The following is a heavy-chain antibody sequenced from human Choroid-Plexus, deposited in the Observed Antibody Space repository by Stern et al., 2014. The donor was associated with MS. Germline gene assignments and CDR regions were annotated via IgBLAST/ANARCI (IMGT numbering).Heavy chain of an antibody. J-gene: IGHJ4*02. Sequence: EVQLEESGGGLVQPGGSLRLSCVASGFTLSDHYMDWVRQAPGKGLEWVARIRNKANSYTTQYAASVKGRFVISRDDSKNSLYLQMNSLKSEDTAVYYCVRVSGSSGSDFWGQGTLVSVSS. D-gene: IGHD6-19*01. CDR1: GFTLSDHY. CDR2: IRNKANSYTT. V-gene: IGHV3-72*01. CDR3: VRVSGSSGSDF.